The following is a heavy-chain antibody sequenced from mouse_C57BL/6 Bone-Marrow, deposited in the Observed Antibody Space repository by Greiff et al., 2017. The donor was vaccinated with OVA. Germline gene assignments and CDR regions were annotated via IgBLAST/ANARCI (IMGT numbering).Heavy chain of an antibody. CDR1: GYSFTGYY. V-gene: IGHV1-42*01. Sequence: VQLKQSGPELVKPGASVKISCKASGYSFTGYYMNWVKQSPEKSLEWIGEINPSTGGTTYNQKFKAKATLTVDKSSSTAYMQLKSLTSEDSAVYYCARSKLWLRRGAWFAYWGQGTLVTVSA. CDR3: ARSKLWLRRGAWFAY. CDR2: INPSTGGT. D-gene: IGHD2-2*01. J-gene: IGHJ3*01.